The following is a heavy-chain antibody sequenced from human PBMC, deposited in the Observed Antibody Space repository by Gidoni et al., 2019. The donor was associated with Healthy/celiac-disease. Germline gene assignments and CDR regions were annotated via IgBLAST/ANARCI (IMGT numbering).Heavy chain of an antibody. CDR2: IWYDGSNK. D-gene: IGHD3-3*01. V-gene: IGHV3-33*01. CDR1: GFTFSSYG. Sequence: QVQLVESGGGVVQPGRSLRLSCAASGFTFSSYGMQWVRQAPGKGLEWVAVIWYDGSNKYYADSVKGRFTISRDNPKNTLYLQMNSLRAEDTAVYYCARDFWTTLDYWGQGTLVTVSS. CDR3: ARDFWTTLDY. J-gene: IGHJ4*02.